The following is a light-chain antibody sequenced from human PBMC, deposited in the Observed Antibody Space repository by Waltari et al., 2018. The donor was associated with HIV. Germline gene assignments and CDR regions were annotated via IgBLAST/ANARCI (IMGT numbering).Light chain of an antibody. Sequence: QSVLTQPPSISGAPGQRITVSCSGPSSNIGAGSDVHWYQQLPGTAPKLLLYKNKNRPSGVPDRFSASKSDASASLAITGLQAADEGDYFCQSYDTSLSAWVFGGGTRLTVL. V-gene: IGLV1-40*03. CDR3: QSYDTSLSAWV. CDR1: SSNIGAGSD. J-gene: IGLJ2*01. CDR2: KNK.